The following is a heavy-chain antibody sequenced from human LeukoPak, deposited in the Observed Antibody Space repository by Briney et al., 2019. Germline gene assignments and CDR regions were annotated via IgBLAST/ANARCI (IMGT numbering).Heavy chain of an antibody. CDR3: AKDAQRGSDYSNSLEY. D-gene: IGHD4-11*01. Sequence: GTSLTLSCETSGFTFSHFGMHWVRQAPGKGLEWVAVIWSDATNQYYADSVKGRFTISRDNFKRTVSLEMNSLRAEDTAVYYCAKDAQRGSDYSNSLEYWGRGSLVIVSS. CDR2: IWSDATNQ. J-gene: IGHJ4*02. V-gene: IGHV3-33*06. CDR1: GFTFSHFG.